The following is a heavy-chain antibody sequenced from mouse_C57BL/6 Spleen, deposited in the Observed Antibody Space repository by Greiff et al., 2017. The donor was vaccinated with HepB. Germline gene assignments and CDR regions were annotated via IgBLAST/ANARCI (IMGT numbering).Heavy chain of an antibody. V-gene: IGHV1-82*01. CDR3: AGWFITTVVATDYFDY. CDR2: IYPGDGDT. J-gene: IGHJ2*01. CDR1: GYAFSSSW. D-gene: IGHD1-1*01. Sequence: VQLQQSGPELVKPGASVKISCKASGYAFSSSWMNWVKQRPGKGLEWIGRIYPGDGDTNYNGKFKGKATLTADKSSSTAYMQLSSLTSEDSAVYFCAGWFITTVVATDYFDYWGQGTTLTVSS.